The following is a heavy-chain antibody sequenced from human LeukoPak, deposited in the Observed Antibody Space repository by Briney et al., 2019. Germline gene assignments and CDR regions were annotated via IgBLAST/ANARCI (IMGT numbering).Heavy chain of an antibody. V-gene: IGHV4-34*01. Sequence: PSETLSLTCTVSGGSISSYYWSWIRQPPGKGLEWIGEINHSGSTNYNPSLKSRVTISVDTSKNQFSLKLSSVTAADTAVYYCARGRGITFGGVSFFRKWFDPWGQGTLVTVSS. D-gene: IGHD3-16*01. CDR2: INHSGST. CDR3: ARGRGITFGGVSFFRKWFDP. CDR1: GGSISSYY. J-gene: IGHJ5*02.